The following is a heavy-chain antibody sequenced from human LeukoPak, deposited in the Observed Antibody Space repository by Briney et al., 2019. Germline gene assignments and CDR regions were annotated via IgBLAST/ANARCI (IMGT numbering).Heavy chain of an antibody. J-gene: IGHJ2*01. V-gene: IGHV4-38-2*02. CDR1: GYPIRNGYH. CDR3: ARDDCSGGGCYAAWYLDV. D-gene: IGHD2-15*01. CDR2: IFHTGST. Sequence: KPSETLSLTCSVSGYPIRNGYHWGWIRQPPGKGLEWIGRIFHTGSTNYNPSLKSRVTISVDTSRNQFSLTLNSVTAADTAVYYCARDDCSGGGCYAAWYLDVWGRGSLVTVSS.